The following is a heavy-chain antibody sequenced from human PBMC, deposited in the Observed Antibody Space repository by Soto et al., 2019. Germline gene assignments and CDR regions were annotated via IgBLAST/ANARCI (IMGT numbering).Heavy chain of an antibody. CDR1: GFSFASFA. V-gene: IGHV3-23*01. CDR2: ISGSDGKT. Sequence: GGSLRLSCTTSGFSFASFAMTWVRQAPGKGLEWVATISGSDGKTYYADSVKGRFSISRDTSSNTLYLQMNSLRADDTAIYYCAKCSYLDYWGQGTRVTVSS. D-gene: IGHD2-15*01. CDR3: AKCSYLDY. J-gene: IGHJ4*02.